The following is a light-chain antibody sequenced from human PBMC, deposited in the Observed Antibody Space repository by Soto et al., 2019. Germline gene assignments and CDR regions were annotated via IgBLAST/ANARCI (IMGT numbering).Light chain of an antibody. CDR1: QNIRSY. CDR2: ATS. J-gene: IGKJ1*01. V-gene: IGKV1-39*01. Sequence: DIQMTQSPSSLSASVGDRVTITCRASQNIRSYVNWYQQKPGKAAQLLLYATSSLQTGVPSRFSASGSGTDFSLVISDLQPEDSATYYCQQGYSSRWTFGRGTKVEI. CDR3: QQGYSSRWT.